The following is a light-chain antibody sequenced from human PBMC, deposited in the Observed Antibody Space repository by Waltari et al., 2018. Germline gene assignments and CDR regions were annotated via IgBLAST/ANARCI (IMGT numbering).Light chain of an antibody. CDR1: NTNFGNNM. V-gene: IGLV1-51*02. CDR2: ENN. J-gene: IGLJ3*02. CDR3: GTWDSSLGDWV. Sequence: QSVLTQPPSVSAPQGRKAPISCLGTNTNFGNNMVSGYQQLPGKAPKLFISENNKRPSGIPARFSGSKSGTSATLGITGLQTGDEADYYCGTWDSSLGDWVFGGGTKVTVL.